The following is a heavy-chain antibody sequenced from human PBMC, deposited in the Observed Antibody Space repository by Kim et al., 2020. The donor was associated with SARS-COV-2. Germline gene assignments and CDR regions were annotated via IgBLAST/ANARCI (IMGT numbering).Heavy chain of an antibody. CDR2: MYYSGIT. CDR3: ARDRGQPLWDF. CDR1: GGSITSYY. V-gene: IGHV4-59*13. Sequence: SETLSLTCIVSGGSITSYYWSWIRQPPGKGLEWIGYMYYSGITNYNPSLKSRVTISVDTSKNQFSLKLSSVTAADTAVYYCARDRGQPLWDFWGQGTLVT. D-gene: IGHD6-13*01. J-gene: IGHJ4*02.